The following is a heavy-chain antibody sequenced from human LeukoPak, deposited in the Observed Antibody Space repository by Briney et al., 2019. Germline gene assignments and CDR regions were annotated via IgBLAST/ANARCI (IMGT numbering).Heavy chain of an antibody. J-gene: IGHJ3*02. D-gene: IGHD6-13*01. CDR3: AKDAKIVAVGTAFDI. CDR2: IRYDGSNK. Sequence: GGSLRLSCAASGFTFSSYGMHWVRQAPGKGLEWVAFIRYDGSNKYYVDSVKGRFTISRDNSKNTLYLQMNSLTAEDTAVYYCAKDAKIVAVGTAFDIWGQGTLVTASS. CDR1: GFTFSSYG. V-gene: IGHV3-30*02.